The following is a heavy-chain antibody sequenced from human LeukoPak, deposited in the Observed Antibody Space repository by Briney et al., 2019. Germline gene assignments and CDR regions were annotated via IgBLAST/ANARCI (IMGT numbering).Heavy chain of an antibody. CDR3: AKGKGSSGSLVDY. CDR1: GFTFSSYA. Sequence: PGGSLRLSCAASGFTFSSYAMHWVRQAPGKGLEWVSGISWNSGSIGYADSVKGRFTISRDNAKNSLYLQMNSLRAEDMAVYYCAKGKGSSGSLVDYWGQGTLVTVSS. CDR2: ISWNSGSI. J-gene: IGHJ4*02. D-gene: IGHD1-26*01. V-gene: IGHV3-9*03.